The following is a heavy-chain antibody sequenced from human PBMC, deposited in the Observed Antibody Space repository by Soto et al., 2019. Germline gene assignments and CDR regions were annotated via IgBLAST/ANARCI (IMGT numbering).Heavy chain of an antibody. CDR1: GFTFSSYS. Sequence: GGSLRLSCAASGFTFSSYSMNWVRQAPGKGLEWVSYISSSSSTIYYADSVKGRFTISRDNAKNSLYLQMNSLRAEDTAVYYCARYGDCSSTSCYGVPYYYYGMDVWGQGTTVTVSS. V-gene: IGHV3-48*04. CDR3: ARYGDCSSTSCYGVPYYYYGMDV. J-gene: IGHJ6*02. CDR2: ISSSSSTI. D-gene: IGHD2-2*01.